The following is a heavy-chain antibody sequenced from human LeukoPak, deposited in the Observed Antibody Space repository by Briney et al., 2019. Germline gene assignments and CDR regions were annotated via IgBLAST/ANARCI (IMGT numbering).Heavy chain of an antibody. CDR2: IYYSGST. J-gene: IGHJ4*02. CDR3: AREDSGYDWYPGNYFDY. D-gene: IGHD5-12*01. V-gene: IGHV4-39*07. CDR1: GGSISSSSYY. Sequence: SETLSLTCTVSGGSISSSSYYWGWIRQPPGKGLEWIGSIYYSGSTYYNPSLKSRVTISVDTSKNQFSLKMSSVTAADTAVYYCAREDSGYDWYPGNYFDYWGQGTLVTVSS.